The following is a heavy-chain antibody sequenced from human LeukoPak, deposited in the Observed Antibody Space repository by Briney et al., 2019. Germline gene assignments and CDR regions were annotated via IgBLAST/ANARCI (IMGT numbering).Heavy chain of an antibody. D-gene: IGHD2-21*02. Sequence: GGSLRLSCAASGFTVSSNYMSWVRQAPGKGLEWVSVIYSGGKTFYADSVKGRFTISRDNSKNTLYLQMNILRAEDTAVYYCARGDPGAYWGQRTLVTVAS. CDR2: IYSGGKT. J-gene: IGHJ4*02. CDR1: GFTVSSNY. CDR3: ARGDPGAY. V-gene: IGHV3-53*01.